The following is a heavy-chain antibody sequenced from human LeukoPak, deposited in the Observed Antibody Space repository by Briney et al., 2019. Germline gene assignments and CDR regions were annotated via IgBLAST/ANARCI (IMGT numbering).Heavy chain of an antibody. CDR1: GFTVSSNY. CDR3: ARDRGSGWYWLDY. D-gene: IGHD6-19*01. V-gene: IGHV3-53*01. CDR2: IYSGGST. Sequence: GGSLRLSCAASGFTVSSNYMSWVRQAPGKGLEWVSVIYSGGSTYYADSVKGRFTISRDNSKNTLYLQMNSLRAEDTAVCYCARDRGSGWYWLDYWGQGTLVTVSS. J-gene: IGHJ4*02.